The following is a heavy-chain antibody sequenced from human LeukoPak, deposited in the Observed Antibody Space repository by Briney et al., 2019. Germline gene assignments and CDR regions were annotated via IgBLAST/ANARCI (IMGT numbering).Heavy chain of an antibody. V-gene: IGHV1-46*01. CDR3: ARGLRFLEWLSPWGYFDL. CDR2: INPSGGST. J-gene: IGHJ2*01. Sequence: ASVKVSCKASGYTFTSYYMHWVRQAPGQGLEWMGIINPSGGSTSYAQKFQGRVTMTRDTSTSTVYMELSSLRSEDTAVYYCARGLRFLEWLSPWGYFDLWGRGTLVTVSS. CDR1: GYTFTSYY. D-gene: IGHD3-3*01.